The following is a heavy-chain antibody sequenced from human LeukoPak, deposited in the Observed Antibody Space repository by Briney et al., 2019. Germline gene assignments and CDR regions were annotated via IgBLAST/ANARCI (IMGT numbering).Heavy chain of an antibody. V-gene: IGHV3-43*01. CDR2: AGWAGGTT. CDR1: GFTFDRYT. Sequence: PEGSLRLSCATSGFTFDRYTIHWVRQAPGKGLEWVSLAGWAGGTTYYSDSVRGRFTISRDSGKNSVYLQMNSLTTDDTAFYFCAKELDTMFFDYWGQGALVTVSS. J-gene: IGHJ4*02. CDR3: AKELDTMFFDY. D-gene: IGHD3-10*02.